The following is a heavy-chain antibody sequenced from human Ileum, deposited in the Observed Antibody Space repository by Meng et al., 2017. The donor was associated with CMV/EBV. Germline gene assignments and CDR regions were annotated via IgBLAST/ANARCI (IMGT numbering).Heavy chain of an antibody. V-gene: IGHV4-34*01. D-gene: IGHD2-15*01. CDR1: GGSFSGYY. CDR2: INHSGST. Sequence: QWQRQQWGTGLLKHSETPSPTCAVYGGSFSGYYRSWIRQPPGKGLEWIGEINHSGSTNYNPSLKSRVTISVDTSKNQFSLKLSSVTAADTAVYYCARGVAGGPFDYWGQGTLVTVSS. CDR3: ARGVAGGPFDY. J-gene: IGHJ4*02.